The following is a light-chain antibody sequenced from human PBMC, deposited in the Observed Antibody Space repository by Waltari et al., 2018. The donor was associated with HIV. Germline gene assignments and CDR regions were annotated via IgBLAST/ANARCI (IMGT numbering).Light chain of an antibody. CDR3: EAWDSTLKETL. J-gene: IGLJ3*02. V-gene: IGLV1-47*01. CDR1: TSNLETPW. CDR2: RNY. Sequence: QPVLTQPPSASGTPGQTVTISCSGSTSNLETPWVYWYQQLPGTAPKLLIYRNYKRPSGVPERFSVSKSGASASLVISGLRSEDEADYYCEAWDSTLKETLFGGGTKLTVL.